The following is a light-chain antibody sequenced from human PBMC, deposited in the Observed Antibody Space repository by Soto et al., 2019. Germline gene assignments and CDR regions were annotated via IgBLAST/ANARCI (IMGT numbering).Light chain of an antibody. CDR2: GAS. V-gene: IGKV3-15*01. CDR3: QQYNNWPPIT. J-gene: IGKJ5*01. Sequence: ETVLTQFPATLSVSPGESVTLSCRASQSVRSNLAWYQQKPGQAPRLLIYGASTRATGIPARFSGSGSGTDFTLTISSLRSEDFAVYYCQQYNNWPPITFGQGTRLDI. CDR1: QSVRSN.